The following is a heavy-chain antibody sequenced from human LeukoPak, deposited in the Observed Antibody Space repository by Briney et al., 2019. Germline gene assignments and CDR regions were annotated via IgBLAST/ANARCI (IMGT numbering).Heavy chain of an antibody. V-gene: IGHV3-30*02. D-gene: IGHD6-13*01. CDR3: ARDEYSSSWAFDY. Sequence: GGSLRLSCAASGFTFSSYGMHWVRQAPGKGLEWVAFIRYDGSNKYYADSVKGRFTISRGNSKNTLYLQMNSLRAEDTAVYYCARDEYSSSWAFDYWGQGTLVTVSS. CDR2: IRYDGSNK. J-gene: IGHJ4*02. CDR1: GFTFSSYG.